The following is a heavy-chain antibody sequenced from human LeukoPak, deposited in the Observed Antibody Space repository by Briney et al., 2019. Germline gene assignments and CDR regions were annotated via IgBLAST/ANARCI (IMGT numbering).Heavy chain of an antibody. J-gene: IGHJ6*02. CDR3: ARRWLRPPQGGMDV. Sequence: SETLSLTCTVSGGSISSYYWSWIRQPPGKGLEWIGEINHSGSTNYNPSLKSRVTISVDTSKNQFSLKLSSVTAADTAVYYCARRWLRPPQGGMDVWGQGTTVTVSS. CDR1: GGSISSYY. CDR2: INHSGST. D-gene: IGHD5-12*01. V-gene: IGHV4-34*01.